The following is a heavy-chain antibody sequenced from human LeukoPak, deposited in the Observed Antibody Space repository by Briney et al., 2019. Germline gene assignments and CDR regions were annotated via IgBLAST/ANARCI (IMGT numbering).Heavy chain of an antibody. D-gene: IGHD1-26*01. Sequence: GGSLRLSCATSGFSFSSYWMSWVRQAPGKGLEWVANIKEDGREKHYVDSVKGRFTISRDNAQNSLYLQMTSLRAEDTAVYYCARAGIVGLSPDWGQGTLVTVSS. V-gene: IGHV3-7*01. CDR2: IKEDGREK. CDR1: GFSFSSYW. CDR3: ARAGIVGLSPD. J-gene: IGHJ1*01.